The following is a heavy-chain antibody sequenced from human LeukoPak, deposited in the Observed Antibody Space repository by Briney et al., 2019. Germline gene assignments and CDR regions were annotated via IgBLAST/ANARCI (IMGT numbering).Heavy chain of an antibody. CDR2: IYYSGST. D-gene: IGHD3-10*01. CDR3: ARHPRIIWFGALGAFDI. J-gene: IGHJ3*02. V-gene: IGHV4-39*01. CDR1: GGSISSSSYY. Sequence: SEALSLTCTVSGGSISSSSYYWGWIRQPPGKGLEWIGSIYYSGSTYYNPSLKSRVTISVDTSKNQFSLKLSSVTAADTAVYYCARHPRIIWFGALGAFDIWGQGTMVTVSS.